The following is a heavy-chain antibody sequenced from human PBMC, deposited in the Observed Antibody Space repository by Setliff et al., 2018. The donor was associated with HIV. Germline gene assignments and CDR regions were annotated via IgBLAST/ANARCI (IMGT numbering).Heavy chain of an antibody. CDR3: ARGPFYSSSYYAY. Sequence: PSETLSLTCAVSGGSLSVYYWTWIRQPPGKGLEWIGEINPTVNTNYNPPLKSRVIISVDTSQNEFSLKLNSVTAADTAVYFCARGPFYSSSYYAYWGQGALVTVSS. J-gene: IGHJ4*03. CDR1: GGSLSVYY. V-gene: IGHV4-34*01. CDR2: INPTVNT. D-gene: IGHD3-10*01.